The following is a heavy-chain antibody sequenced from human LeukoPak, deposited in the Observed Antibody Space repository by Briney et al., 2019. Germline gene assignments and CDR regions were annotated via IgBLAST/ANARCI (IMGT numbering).Heavy chain of an antibody. J-gene: IGHJ4*02. CDR1: GYTFTTYD. D-gene: IGHD3/OR15-3a*01. V-gene: IGHV1-8*01. Sequence: EASVKVSCKASGYTFTTYDINWVRQAAGQGLEWMGWMSPYGGDTKYAQKFQARVTMTRDTSVSTAYMELSSLSSEDTAVYYCARGGSFGLKANLDSWGQGTLVTVSS. CDR2: MSPYGGDT. CDR3: ARGGSFGLKANLDS.